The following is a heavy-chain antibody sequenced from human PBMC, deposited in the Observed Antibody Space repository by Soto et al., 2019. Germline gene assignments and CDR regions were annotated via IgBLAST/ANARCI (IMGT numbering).Heavy chain of an antibody. CDR2: MYYTGST. Sequence: PAETLSLTCTASGGSISSSGYYWGWIHHPPGKGLEWIGSMYYTGSTCYNPSLKSRATIAVDTSKNQFSLKLSSVTAADTAVYYCSSQRRYYTGRRGNLDCWAKGNMVTVSA. CDR1: GGSISSSGYY. CDR3: SSQRRYYTGRRGNLDC. J-gene: IGHJ4*01. D-gene: IGHD3-3*01. V-gene: IGHV4-39*01.